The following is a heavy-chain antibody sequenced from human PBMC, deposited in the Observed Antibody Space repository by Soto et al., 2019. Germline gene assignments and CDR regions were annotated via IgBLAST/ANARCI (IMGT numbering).Heavy chain of an antibody. V-gene: IGHV3-30*03. CDR1: GFTFSSYG. Sequence: PGGSLRLSCAASGFTFSSYGMHWVRQAPGKGLEWVAVISYDGSNKYYADSVKGRFTISRDNSKNTLYLQMNSLRSDDTAVYYCARGGPVVSVTAFDYWGQGTLVTVSS. CDR3: ARGGPVVSVTAFDY. CDR2: ISYDGSNK. D-gene: IGHD2-21*02. J-gene: IGHJ4*02.